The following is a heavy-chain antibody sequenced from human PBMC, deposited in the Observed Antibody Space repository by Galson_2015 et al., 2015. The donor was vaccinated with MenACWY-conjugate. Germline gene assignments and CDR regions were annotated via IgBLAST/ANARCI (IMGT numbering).Heavy chain of an antibody. Sequence: ETLSLTCTVSGASISSSSYYWNWIRQPPGKGLEWIASMYYSGGTYYNPSLKSRVTISVDTSKNQFSLKLSSVTAADTAVYYCAREPRTDGYHDYWGQGTLVTVSS. J-gene: IGHJ4*02. D-gene: IGHD5-24*01. CDR3: AREPRTDGYHDY. CDR2: MYYSGGT. V-gene: IGHV4-39*07. CDR1: GASISSSSYY.